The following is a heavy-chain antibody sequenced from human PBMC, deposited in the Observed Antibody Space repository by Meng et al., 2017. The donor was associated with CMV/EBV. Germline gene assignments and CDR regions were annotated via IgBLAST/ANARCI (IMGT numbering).Heavy chain of an antibody. CDR2: IYWDDDK. CDR3: AHRLHGSGSYYPYYFDY. J-gene: IGHJ4*02. D-gene: IGHD3-10*01. CDR1: GFSLSTSGAG. Sequence: QITLKESGPTLVHPTQTLTLTCTFSGFSLSTSGAGVGWIRQPPGKALEWLALIYWDDDKRYSPSLKSRLTITKDTSKNQVVLTMTNMDLVDTATYYCAHRLHGSGSYYPYYFDYWGQGTLVTVSS. V-gene: IGHV2-5*02.